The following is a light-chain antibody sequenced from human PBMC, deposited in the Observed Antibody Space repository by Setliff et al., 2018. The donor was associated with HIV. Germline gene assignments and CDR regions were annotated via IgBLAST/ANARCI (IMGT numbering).Light chain of an antibody. Sequence: SALTQPASASGSPGQSITISCTGTSSDVGGYNYVSWYQQHPGKAPKLMIYEVSNRPSGVSNRFSGSKSGNTASLTISGLQAEDEADYFCSSYTSSSPYVFGTGTKIIVL. CDR1: SSDVGGYNY. V-gene: IGLV2-14*01. CDR2: EVS. J-gene: IGLJ1*01. CDR3: SSYTSSSPYV.